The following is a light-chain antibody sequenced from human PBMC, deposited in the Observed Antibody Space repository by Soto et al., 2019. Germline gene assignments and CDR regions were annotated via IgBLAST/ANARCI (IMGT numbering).Light chain of an antibody. J-gene: IGLJ3*02. CDR3: QSYDSSLSGWV. V-gene: IGLV1-44*01. CDR1: SSNIGENT. CDR2: RSN. Sequence: QSVLTQPPSASGTPGQRVTISCSGSSSNIGENTVNWYQQLPGTAPKVLIYRSNERPSGVPDRFSGSKSGTSASLAITGLQAEDEADYYCQSYDSSLSGWVFGGGTKLTVL.